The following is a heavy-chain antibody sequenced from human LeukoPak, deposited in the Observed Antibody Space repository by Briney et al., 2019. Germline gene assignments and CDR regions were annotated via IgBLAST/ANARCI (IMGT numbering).Heavy chain of an antibody. CDR1: GYTFTSYD. Sequence: ASVKVACKASGYTFTSYDISWVRQAPGQGLEWMVWISAYNGNTNYAQKLQGRVTMTTDTSTSTAYMELRSLRSDDTAVYYCARVGPRLVQAWFDPWGQGTLVTVSS. V-gene: IGHV1-18*04. CDR3: ARVGPRLVQAWFDP. CDR2: ISAYNGNT. J-gene: IGHJ5*02. D-gene: IGHD6-19*01.